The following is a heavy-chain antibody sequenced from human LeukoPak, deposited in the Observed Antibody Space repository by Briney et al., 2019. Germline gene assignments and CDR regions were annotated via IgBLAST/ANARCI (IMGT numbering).Heavy chain of an antibody. CDR1: GYTFTSNY. CDR3: ARDQEGFDY. J-gene: IGHJ4*02. CDR2: IYPRDGST. V-gene: IGHV1-46*01. Sequence: ASVKVSCKASGYTFTSNYIHRVRQAPGQGLEWMGMIYPRDGSTSYAQKFQGRVTVTRDTSTSTVHMELSGLRSEDTAVYYCARDQEGFDYWGQGTLVTVSP.